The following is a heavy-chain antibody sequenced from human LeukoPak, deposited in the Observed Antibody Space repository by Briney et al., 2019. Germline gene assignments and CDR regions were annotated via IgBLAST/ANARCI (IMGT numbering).Heavy chain of an antibody. CDR3: ASPQTRGSPWGYFDY. Sequence: VASVKVSCKASGYTFTSYYIHWVRQAPGQGLEWMGIINPSGGSTNHAQKFQGRVTMTRDTSISTAYMELSRLRSDDTAVYYCASPQTRGSPWGYFDYWGQGTLVTVSS. CDR2: INPSGGST. CDR1: GYTFTSYY. V-gene: IGHV1-46*01. J-gene: IGHJ4*02. D-gene: IGHD3-16*01.